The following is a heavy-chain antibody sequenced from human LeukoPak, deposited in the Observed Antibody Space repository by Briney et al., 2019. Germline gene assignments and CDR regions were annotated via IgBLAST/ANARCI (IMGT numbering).Heavy chain of an antibody. V-gene: IGHV3-15*04. CDR1: GFPFSDSW. CDR3: NRDEGDGYFDN. CDR2: IESKTDRGTT. Sequence: PGGSLGLSCAASGFPFSDSWMSWVRQAPGKGLEWVGRIESKTDRGTTENAANAKGRFTISRDESKNTLYMQMNSLKTGDTAVYYCNRDEGDGYFDNWGQGTLVTVSS. D-gene: IGHD3-16*01. J-gene: IGHJ4*02.